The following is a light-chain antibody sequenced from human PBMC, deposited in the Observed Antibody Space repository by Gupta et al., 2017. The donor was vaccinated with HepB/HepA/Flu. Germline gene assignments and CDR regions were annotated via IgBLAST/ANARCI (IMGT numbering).Light chain of an antibody. Sequence: QSALPQPASVSGSPGPSITLSCTGTSSDVGAYNFVSWFQQDPGKAPKLMIFDVDKRPSGVSNRVSGSKSGNTASLNISGLQAEDEADYYCSSYTGSNTFVFGTGTKVTV. CDR3: SSYTGSNTFV. CDR2: DVD. J-gene: IGLJ1*01. V-gene: IGLV2-14*03. CDR1: SSDVGAYNF.